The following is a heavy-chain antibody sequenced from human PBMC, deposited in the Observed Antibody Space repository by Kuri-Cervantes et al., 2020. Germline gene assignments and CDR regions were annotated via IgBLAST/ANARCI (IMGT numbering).Heavy chain of an antibody. CDR3: ARTPARVTMVQGVINYYYYMDV. J-gene: IGHJ6*03. CDR1: GGSISKSNW. V-gene: IGHV4-4*02. CDR2: IYHSGST. Sequence: SETLSLTCAVSGGSISKSNWWSWVRQPPGKGLEWIGEIYHSGSTNYNPSLKSRVTISIDTSKNQFSLKLSSVTAADTAVYYCARTPARVTMVQGVINYYYYMDVWGKGTTVTGSS. D-gene: IGHD3-10*01.